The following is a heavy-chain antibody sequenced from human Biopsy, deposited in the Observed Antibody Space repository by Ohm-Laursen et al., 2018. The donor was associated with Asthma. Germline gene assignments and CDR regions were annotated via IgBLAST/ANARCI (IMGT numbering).Heavy chain of an antibody. Sequence: SLRLSCAASGFMFRSFGMHWVRQAPGKGLEWVTLMSYDGSIKDYADSVKGRFTISRDNSMNTLYLHMNSLRVEDTAVYYCARGLDYSGRSGFDYWGQGTLVTVSS. CDR3: ARGLDYSGRSGFDY. J-gene: IGHJ4*02. V-gene: IGHV3-33*05. CDR1: GFMFRSFG. D-gene: IGHD3-10*01. CDR2: MSYDGSIK.